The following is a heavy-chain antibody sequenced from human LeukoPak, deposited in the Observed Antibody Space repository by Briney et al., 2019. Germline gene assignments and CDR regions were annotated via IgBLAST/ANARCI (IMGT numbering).Heavy chain of an antibody. J-gene: IGHJ6*02. CDR3: ARKREKAGGYDILTGYLPQYYYYGMDV. V-gene: IGHV1-18*01. D-gene: IGHD3-9*01. Sequence: ASVKVSCKASGYTFTSYGISWLRPPPGQGLEWMGLISAYNGNTNYAQKLQGRVTMTTDTSTSTAYMELRSLRSDDTAVYYCARKREKAGGYDILTGYLPQYYYYGMDVWGQGTTVTVSS. CDR1: GYTFTSYG. CDR2: ISAYNGNT.